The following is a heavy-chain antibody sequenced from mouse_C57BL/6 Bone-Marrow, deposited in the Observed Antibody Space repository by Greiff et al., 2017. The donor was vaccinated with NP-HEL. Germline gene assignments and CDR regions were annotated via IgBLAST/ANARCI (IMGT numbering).Heavy chain of an antibody. Sequence: QVQLQQPGAELVKPGASVKLSCKASGYTFTSYWMHWVKQRPGRGLEWIGRIDPNSGGTKYNEKFKGKATLTVDQPSSTAYMQLSSLTSEDSAVDYYARPSNYGVYFDYWGQGTTLTVSS. CDR2: IDPNSGGT. CDR1: GYTFTSYW. J-gene: IGHJ2*01. V-gene: IGHV1-72*01. CDR3: ARPSNYGVYFDY. D-gene: IGHD2-5*01.